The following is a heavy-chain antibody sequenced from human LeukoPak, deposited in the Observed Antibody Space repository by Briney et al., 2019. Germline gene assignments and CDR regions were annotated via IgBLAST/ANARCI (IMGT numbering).Heavy chain of an antibody. CDR2: ISAYNGNT. Sequence: ASVKVSCKASGYTFTSYGIGWVRQAPGQGLEWMGWISAYNGNTNYAQKLQGRVTMTTDTSTSTAYMELRSLRSDDTAVYYCARGFPPRRNYDSSGYYSYYFDYWGQGTLVTVSS. J-gene: IGHJ4*02. D-gene: IGHD3-22*01. CDR3: ARGFPPRRNYDSSGYYSYYFDY. V-gene: IGHV1-18*01. CDR1: GYTFTSYG.